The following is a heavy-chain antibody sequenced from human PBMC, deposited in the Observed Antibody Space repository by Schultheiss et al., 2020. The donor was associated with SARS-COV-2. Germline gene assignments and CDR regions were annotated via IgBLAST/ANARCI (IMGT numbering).Heavy chain of an antibody. D-gene: IGHD4-17*01. CDR2: INPNSGGT. CDR1: GGTFSSYA. CDR3: ARGVTPRYNGDPHY. Sequence: ASVKVSCKASGGTFSSYAISWVRQAPGQGLEWMGRINPNSGGTNYAQKFQGRITMARDTSISTAYMELTSLTSDDTAVYYCARGVTPRYNGDPHYWGQGTLVTVSS. V-gene: IGHV1-2*06. J-gene: IGHJ4*02.